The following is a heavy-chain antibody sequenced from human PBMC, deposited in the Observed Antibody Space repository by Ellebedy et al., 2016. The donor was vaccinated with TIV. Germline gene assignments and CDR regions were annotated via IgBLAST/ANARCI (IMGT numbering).Heavy chain of an antibody. Sequence: GESLKISCAASGIIFSHYAMSWVRQAPGKGLEWVSDITDTGDPTYYADSVKGRFTISRDNSKDTLYLQMNGLRAEDTAVYYCAKVHTSGYLDYWGQGILATVSS. CDR2: ITDTGDPT. CDR3: AKVHTSGYLDY. CDR1: GIIFSHYA. J-gene: IGHJ4*02. D-gene: IGHD3-22*01. V-gene: IGHV3-23*01.